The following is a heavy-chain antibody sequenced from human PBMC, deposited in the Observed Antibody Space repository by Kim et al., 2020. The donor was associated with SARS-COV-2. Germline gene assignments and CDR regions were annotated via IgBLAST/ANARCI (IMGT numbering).Heavy chain of an antibody. Sequence: SETLSLTCTVSGGSISSSSYYWGWIRQPPGKGLEWIGSIYYSGSTYYNPSLKSRVTISVDTSKNQFSLKLSSVTAADTAVYYCASGGIQLWIYYFDYWGQPTLLAIS. D-gene: IGHD5-18*01. V-gene: IGHV4-39*01. CDR2: IYYSGST. J-gene: IGHJ4*02. CDR3: ASGGIQLWIYYFDY. CDR1: GGSISSSSYY.